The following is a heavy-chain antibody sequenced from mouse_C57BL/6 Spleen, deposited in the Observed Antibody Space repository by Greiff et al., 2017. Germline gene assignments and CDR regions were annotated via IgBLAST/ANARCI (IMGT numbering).Heavy chain of an antibody. Sequence: QVQLQQSGAELVRPGTSVKVSCKASGYAFTNYLIEWVKQRPGQGLEWSGVINPGSGGTNYNEKFKGKATLTADKSSSTAYMQLSSLTSEDSAVYLCARAGAYCGSSFFGNWGEGTTLTVSS. CDR2: INPGSGGT. CDR1: GYAFTNYL. D-gene: IGHD1-1*01. CDR3: ARAGAYCGSSFFGN. V-gene: IGHV1-54*01. J-gene: IGHJ2*01.